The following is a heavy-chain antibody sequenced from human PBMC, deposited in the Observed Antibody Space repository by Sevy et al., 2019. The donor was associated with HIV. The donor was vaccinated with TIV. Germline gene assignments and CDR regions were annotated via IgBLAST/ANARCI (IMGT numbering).Heavy chain of an antibody. Sequence: SETLSLTCTVSGGSMSGYYLTWIRQPPGKGLEWIGYFYYSRTTNYNPSLKSRVTITVDRSKNKFSLKLNSVTAADTAVYYCATCCPDYYYGMDVWGQGTTVTVSS. CDR3: ATCCPDYYYGMDV. J-gene: IGHJ6*02. CDR1: GGSMSGYY. V-gene: IGHV4-59*01. CDR2: FYYSRTT.